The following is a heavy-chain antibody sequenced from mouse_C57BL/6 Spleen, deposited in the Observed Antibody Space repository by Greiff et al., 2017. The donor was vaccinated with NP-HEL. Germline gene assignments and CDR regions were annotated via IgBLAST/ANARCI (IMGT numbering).Heavy chain of an antibody. V-gene: IGHV1-82*01. J-gene: IGHJ2*01. CDR3: ARDYYEYDDFVFDY. D-gene: IGHD2-4*01. CDR1: GYAFTSSW. Sequence: VQLQQSGPELVKPGASVKISCKASGYAFTSSWLNWVKQRPGKGLEWIGQIYPGAGDTNYNGKFKGKATLTADKSSSTAYMQLSSLTSEDSAVYFCARDYYEYDDFVFDYWGQGTTLTVSS. CDR2: IYPGAGDT.